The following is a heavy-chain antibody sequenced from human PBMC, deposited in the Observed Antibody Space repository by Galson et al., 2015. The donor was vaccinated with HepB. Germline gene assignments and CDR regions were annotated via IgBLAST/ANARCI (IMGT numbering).Heavy chain of an antibody. J-gene: IGHJ4*02. CDR2: IRYDGSNK. CDR1: GFTFSSYG. Sequence: SLRLSCAASGFTFSSYGMHWVRQAPGKGLEWVAFIRYDGSNKYYADSVKGRFTISRDNSKNTLHLQMNSLGAEDTAVYYCAKDHADYGDYVFDYWGQGTLVTVSS. CDR3: AKDHADYGDYVFDY. V-gene: IGHV3-30*02. D-gene: IGHD4-17*01.